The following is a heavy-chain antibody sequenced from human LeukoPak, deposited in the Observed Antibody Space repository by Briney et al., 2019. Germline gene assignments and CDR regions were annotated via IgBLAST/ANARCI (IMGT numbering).Heavy chain of an antibody. V-gene: IGHV3-11*05. CDR2: ISSSSSYT. CDR1: AFTFSDYY. D-gene: IGHD4-17*01. J-gene: IGHJ4*02. Sequence: GGSLRLSCAASAFTFSDYYMSWIRQAPGKGLEWVSYISSSSSYTNYADSVKGRFTISRDNAKNTLYLQMNSLRAEDTAAYHCAKGRNEDGDAALNYWGQGTLVTVSS. CDR3: AKGRNEDGDAALNY.